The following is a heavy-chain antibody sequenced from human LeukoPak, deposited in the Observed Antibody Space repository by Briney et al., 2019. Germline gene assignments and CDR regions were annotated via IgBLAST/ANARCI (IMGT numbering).Heavy chain of an antibody. Sequence: SETLSLTCTVSGGSISSYYWSWIRQPAGKGLEWIGRIYNSGSTNYNPSLKSRVTMSVDPCKNQFDLKVRSVTAADTAVCYCAKDSGGSGSGFDYWGQGTLVTVSS. V-gene: IGHV4-4*07. CDR2: IYNSGST. J-gene: IGHJ4*02. CDR3: AKDSGGSGSGFDY. CDR1: GGSISSYY. D-gene: IGHD2-15*01.